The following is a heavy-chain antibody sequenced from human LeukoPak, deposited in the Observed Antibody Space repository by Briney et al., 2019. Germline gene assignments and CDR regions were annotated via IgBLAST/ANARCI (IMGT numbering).Heavy chain of an antibody. D-gene: IGHD3-10*01. CDR2: IRGDGYDT. CDR3: ASDRVLGSGSLDN. J-gene: IGHJ4*02. Sequence: GGSLRLSCAASGFSFSDFWMHWVRQTPGKALVWVSRIRGDGYDTNYADSVEGRFTISRDNAKHTLYLQMNSLRADDTAVYYCASDRVLGSGSLDNWGQGTLVTVSS. CDR1: GFSFSDFW. V-gene: IGHV3-74*01.